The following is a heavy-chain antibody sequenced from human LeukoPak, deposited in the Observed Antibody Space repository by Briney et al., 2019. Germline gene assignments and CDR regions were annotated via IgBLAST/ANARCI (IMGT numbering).Heavy chain of an antibody. CDR2: ISYDGSNK. V-gene: IGHV3-30*18. CDR3: AKDPGPNYFFDY. Sequence: PGGSLRLSCAASGFTFSSYDIHWVRQAPGKGLEWVAVISYDGSNKYYADSMKGRFTISRDNSKNTLYLQMNSLRPEDTAVYYCAKDPGPNYFFDYWGQGTLVTVSS. CDR1: GFTFSSYD. D-gene: IGHD2-8*01. J-gene: IGHJ4*02.